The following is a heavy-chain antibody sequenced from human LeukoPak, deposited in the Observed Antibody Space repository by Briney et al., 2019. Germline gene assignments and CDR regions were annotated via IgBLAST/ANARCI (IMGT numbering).Heavy chain of an antibody. CDR1: GYTFTGYY. J-gene: IGHJ3*02. Sequence: ASVKVSCKASGYTFTGYYMHWVRQAPGQGLEWMGWINPNSGGTNYAQKFQGRVTMTRDTSISTAYMELSRLRSDDTAVYYCARGGLQMATQPSPFDIWGQGTMVTVSS. V-gene: IGHV1-2*02. D-gene: IGHD5-24*01. CDR2: INPNSGGT. CDR3: ARGGLQMATQPSPFDI.